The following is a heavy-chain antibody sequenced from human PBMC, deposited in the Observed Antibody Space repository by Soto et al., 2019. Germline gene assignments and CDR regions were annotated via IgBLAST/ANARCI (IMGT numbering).Heavy chain of an antibody. CDR3: TRGRALGAAYRGFDP. D-gene: IGHD4-4*01. V-gene: IGHV3-21*01. J-gene: IGHJ5*02. CDR2: ISTSGDST. CDR1: GFTFSTYT. Sequence: AQLVESGGGLVKPGESLRLACAASGFTFSTYTLNWVRQAPGKGLEWVSSISTSGDSTYYEDSVRGRFTISRDNARASLYLQMDSLRVEDTAMYYCTRGRALGAAYRGFDPWGQGTLVTVSS.